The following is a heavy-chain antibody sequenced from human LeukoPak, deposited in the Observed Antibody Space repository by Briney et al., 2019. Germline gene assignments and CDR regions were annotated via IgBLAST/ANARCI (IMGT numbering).Heavy chain of an antibody. CDR3: ARDPYSGTYGDTYYYYMDV. Sequence: GASAKVSCKASGYTSTSYAMHWVRQAPGQRLEWMGWINAGNGNTKYSQEFQGRVTITRDTSASTAYMELSSLRSEDMAVYYCARDPYSGTYGDTYYYYMDVWGKGTTVTISS. V-gene: IGHV1-3*03. CDR2: INAGNGNT. J-gene: IGHJ6*03. D-gene: IGHD1-26*01. CDR1: GYTSTSYA.